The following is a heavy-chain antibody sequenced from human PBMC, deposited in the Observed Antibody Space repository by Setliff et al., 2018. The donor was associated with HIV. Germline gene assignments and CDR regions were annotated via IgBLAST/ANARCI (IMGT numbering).Heavy chain of an antibody. CDR2: IYYSGRI. CDR1: GGSISSGGYY. J-gene: IGHJ4*02. CDR3: ARGKDPGLYFDN. D-gene: IGHD2-15*01. V-gene: IGHV4-31*03. Sequence: SETLSLTCTVSGGSISSGGYYWSWIRQHPGKGLEWIADIYYSGRINYNPSLKSRLTVSIDTSKNHLSLKVISVSVADTAMYFCARGKDPGLYFDNWRQGTLVTVSS.